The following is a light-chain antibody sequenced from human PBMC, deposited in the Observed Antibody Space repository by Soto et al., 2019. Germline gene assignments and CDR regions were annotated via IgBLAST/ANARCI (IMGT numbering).Light chain of an antibody. CDR1: QSISSN. CDR3: QQSHSIPWT. CDR2: AAS. Sequence: DIQMTQSPSSLSASVGDRVTITCRASQSISSNLNWYQQKPGKAPKLLIYAASNLQSGVPSTFSGSGSGTDFTLTISSLQPEDFATYYCQQSHSIPWTFGQGTKGGYQ. J-gene: IGKJ1*01. V-gene: IGKV1-39*01.